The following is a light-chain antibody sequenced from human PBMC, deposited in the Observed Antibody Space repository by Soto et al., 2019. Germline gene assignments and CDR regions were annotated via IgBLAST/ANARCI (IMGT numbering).Light chain of an antibody. V-gene: IGLV1-40*01. CDR1: SFNIGAGYD. J-gene: IGLJ1*01. CDR3: QSYDSSLSGFV. CDR2: GNS. Sequence: QSVLTQPPSLSGAPGQRVTISCTGSSFNIGAGYDVHWYQKLPGTAPKLLIYGNSNRPSGVPDRFSGSKSGTSASLAITGLQAEDEADYYCQSYDSSLSGFVFGTGTKVTVL.